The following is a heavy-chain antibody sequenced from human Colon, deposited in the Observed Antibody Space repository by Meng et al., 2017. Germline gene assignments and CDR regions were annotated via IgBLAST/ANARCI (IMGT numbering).Heavy chain of an antibody. CDR1: RDSVSSNSAA. J-gene: IGHJ4*02. D-gene: IGHD3-10*02. CDR2: TYYRSKYYN. Sequence: VHLQQSGPGLVKPSQTLSLPCAISRDSVSSNSAAWNWIRQSPSRGLEWLGRTYYRSKYYNDYALSVKSRITINPDTSKNQFSLQLNSVTPEDTAIYYCARDWGDVRGGFDFWGQGTLVTVSS. CDR3: ARDWGDVRGGFDF. V-gene: IGHV6-1*01.